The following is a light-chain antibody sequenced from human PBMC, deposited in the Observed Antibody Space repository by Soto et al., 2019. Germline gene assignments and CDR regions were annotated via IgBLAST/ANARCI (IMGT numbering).Light chain of an antibody. J-gene: IGLJ1*01. Sequence: QSALTQPPSASGSPGQSVAISCTGTTSDIGGYNYVSWYQQHPGKAPKLMIYEVNNRPSGVPDRFSGSKSGNTASLTVSGLQAEDEADYYCSSHGGNSPYVFGTGTKVTVL. CDR2: EVN. CDR3: SSHGGNSPYV. CDR1: TSDIGGYNY. V-gene: IGLV2-8*01.